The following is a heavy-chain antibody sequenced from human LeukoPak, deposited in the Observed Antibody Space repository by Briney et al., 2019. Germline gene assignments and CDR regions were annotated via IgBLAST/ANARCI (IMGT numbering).Heavy chain of an antibody. D-gene: IGHD6-19*01. CDR2: MNPNSGNT. V-gene: IGHV1-8*02. CDR3: ARRGIAVAGTPPEEWYYYYYMDV. J-gene: IGHJ6*03. CDR1: GYTFTSYG. Sequence: ASVKVSCKASGYTFTSYGISWVRQAPGQGLEWMGWMNPNSGNTGYAQKFQGKVTMTRNTSISTAYMELSSLRSEDTAVYYCARRGIAVAGTPPEEWYYYYYMDVWGTGTTVTVSS.